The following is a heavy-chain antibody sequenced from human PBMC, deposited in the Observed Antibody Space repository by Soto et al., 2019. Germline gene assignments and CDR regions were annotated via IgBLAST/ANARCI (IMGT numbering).Heavy chain of an antibody. CDR1: GGSISSSNW. CDR3: ARVVGGYSYGMDV. Sequence: QVQLQESGPGLVKPSGTLSLTCAVSGGSISSSNWWSWVRQPPGKGLEWIGEIYHSGSTNYNPSLXXRXXISVDKSKSQLSLKLSSVTAAGTAVYYCARVVGGYSYGMDVWGQGTTVTVSS. J-gene: IGHJ6*02. CDR2: IYHSGST. V-gene: IGHV4-4*02. D-gene: IGHD2-2*01.